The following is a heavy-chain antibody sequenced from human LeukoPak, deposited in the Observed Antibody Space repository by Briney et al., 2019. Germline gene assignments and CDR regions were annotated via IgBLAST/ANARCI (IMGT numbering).Heavy chain of an antibody. CDR1: GYTFTSYI. J-gene: IGHJ3*02. CDR2: INPNSGGT. Sequence: ASVKVSCKASGYTFTSYIISWVRQAPGQGLEWMGRINPNSGGTNYAQKFQGRVTMTRDTSISTAYMELSRLRSDDTAVYCCAREYYYDSSGRGAFDIWGQGTMVTVSS. CDR3: AREYYYDSSGRGAFDI. V-gene: IGHV1-2*06. D-gene: IGHD3-22*01.